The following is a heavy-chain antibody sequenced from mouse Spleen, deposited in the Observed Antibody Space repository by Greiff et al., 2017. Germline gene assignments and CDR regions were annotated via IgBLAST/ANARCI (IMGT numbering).Heavy chain of an antibody. D-gene: IGHD1-2*01. Sequence: QVQLKQPGAELVKPGASVKLSCKASGYTFTSYWMQWVKQRPGQGLEWIGEIDPSDSYTNYNQKFKGKATLTVDTSSSTAYMQLSSLTSEDSAVYYCARAYYGLSYFDYWGQGTTLTVSS. J-gene: IGHJ2*01. CDR2: IDPSDSYT. V-gene: IGHV1-50*01. CDR1: GYTFTSYW. CDR3: ARAYYGLSYFDY.